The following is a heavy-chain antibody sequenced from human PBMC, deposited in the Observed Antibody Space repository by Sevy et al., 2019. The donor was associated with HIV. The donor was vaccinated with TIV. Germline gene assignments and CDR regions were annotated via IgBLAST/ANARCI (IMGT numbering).Heavy chain of an antibody. CDR3: ARHCSGTSCSHAFDI. CDR2: INRSGST. J-gene: IGHJ3*02. D-gene: IGHD2-2*01. Sequence: SETLSLTCAVYGGSFSGYYWSWIRQPPGKGLEWIGEINRSGSTNYNPSLKSRVTISVDTSKNQFSLKLSSVTAADTPVYYCARHCSGTSCSHAFDIWGQGTMVTVSS. V-gene: IGHV4-34*01. CDR1: GGSFSGYY.